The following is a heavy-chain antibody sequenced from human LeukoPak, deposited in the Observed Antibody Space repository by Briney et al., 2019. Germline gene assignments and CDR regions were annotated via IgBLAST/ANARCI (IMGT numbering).Heavy chain of an antibody. V-gene: IGHV3-7*01. J-gene: IGHJ5*02. CDR1: GFTFRSYW. Sequence: GGSLRLSCAASGFTFRSYWMTWVRQAPGKGLEWVANIKQDGSEKNYYVDSVKGRFTISRDNAENSLYLQMNSLRAEDTAVYYCARDRMVRGKYNWFDPWGQGTLVTVSS. D-gene: IGHD3-10*01. CDR2: IKQDGSEK. CDR3: ARDRMVRGKYNWFDP.